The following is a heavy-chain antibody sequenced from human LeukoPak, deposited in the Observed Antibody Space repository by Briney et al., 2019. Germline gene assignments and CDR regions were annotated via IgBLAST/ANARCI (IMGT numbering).Heavy chain of an antibody. CDR2: ISAYNGNT. D-gene: IGHD3-10*01. CDR3: ARDLPMVRGVRGFDY. Sequence: GASVKVSCKASGYTFTSYGISWVRQAPGQGLEWMGWISAYNGNTNYAQKLQGRVTVTTDTSTSTAYMELRSLRSDDTAVYYCARDLPMVRGVRGFDYWGQGTLVTVSS. CDR1: GYTFTSYG. J-gene: IGHJ4*02. V-gene: IGHV1-18*01.